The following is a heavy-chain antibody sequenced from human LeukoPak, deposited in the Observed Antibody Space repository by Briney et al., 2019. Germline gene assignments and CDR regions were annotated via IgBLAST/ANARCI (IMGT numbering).Heavy chain of an antibody. V-gene: IGHV3-30*02. CDR3: ARDHHGTGSYFEY. Sequence: GGSLRLSCAASGFTSSSYGIHWVRQAPGKGLEWVAFIRHDGSNKYFVDSVKGRFTISRDNSRNTLYLQMDSLRVDDTAVYYCARDHHGTGSYFEYWGQGILVTVSS. D-gene: IGHD3-10*01. J-gene: IGHJ4*02. CDR2: IRHDGSNK. CDR1: GFTSSSYG.